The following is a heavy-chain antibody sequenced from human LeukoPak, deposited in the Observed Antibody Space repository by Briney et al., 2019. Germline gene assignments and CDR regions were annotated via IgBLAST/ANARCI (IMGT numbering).Heavy chain of an antibody. CDR3: ATARRGDCSSTSCYTVDY. D-gene: IGHD2-2*02. J-gene: IGHJ4*02. CDR2: ISSSSNTI. V-gene: IGHV3-48*01. CDR1: GFTFSSYS. Sequence: GGSLRLSCAASGFTFSSYSMNWVRQAPGKGLEWVSYISSSSNTIYYADSVKGRFTISRDNAENPLYLQMNSLRAEDTAVYYCATARRGDCSSTSCYTVDYWGQGTLVTVSS.